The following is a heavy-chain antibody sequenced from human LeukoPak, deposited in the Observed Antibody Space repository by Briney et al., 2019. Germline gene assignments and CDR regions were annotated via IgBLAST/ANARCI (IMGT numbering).Heavy chain of an antibody. CDR3: ARAAFGTSNFYYYYGMDV. J-gene: IGHJ6*02. V-gene: IGHV3-30*04. D-gene: IGHD2-2*01. CDR1: GFTFSIHT. CDR2: MSYDGSNK. Sequence: GGSLRLSCAASGFTFSIHTMHWVRQAPGRGLEWVAVMSYDGSNKYYADSVKGRFTISRDNSKNTLYLQMKSLRAEDTAVYYCARAAFGTSNFYYYYGMDVWGQGTTVTVSS.